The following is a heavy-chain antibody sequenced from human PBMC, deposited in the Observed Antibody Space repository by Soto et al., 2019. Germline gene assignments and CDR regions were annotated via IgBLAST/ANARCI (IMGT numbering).Heavy chain of an antibody. CDR1: GFNFSSYD. V-gene: IGHV3-30*18. D-gene: IGHD3-22*01. J-gene: IGHJ3*02. Sequence: PGGSLRLSCAASGFNFSSYDMHWVRQAPGKGLEWVAVISYDGSNKYYADSVKGRFTISRDNSKNTLYLQMNSLRAEDTAVYYCAKDEPYDTTLGAFDIWGQGTMVTVSS. CDR2: ISYDGSNK. CDR3: AKDEPYDTTLGAFDI.